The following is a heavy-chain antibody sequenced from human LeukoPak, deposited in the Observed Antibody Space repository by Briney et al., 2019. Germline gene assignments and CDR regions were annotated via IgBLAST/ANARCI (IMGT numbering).Heavy chain of an antibody. V-gene: IGHV4-59*01. CDR3: ARVAEYDCGDYYFDY. D-gene: IGHD4-17*01. CDR2: IYYSGST. CDR1: GGSISSYY. Sequence: SETLSLTCTVSGGSISSYYWSWIRQPPGKGLEWIGYIYYSGSTNYNPSLKSRVTISVDTSKNQFSLKLSSVTAADTAVYYCARVAEYDCGDYYFDYWGQGTLVTVSS. J-gene: IGHJ4*02.